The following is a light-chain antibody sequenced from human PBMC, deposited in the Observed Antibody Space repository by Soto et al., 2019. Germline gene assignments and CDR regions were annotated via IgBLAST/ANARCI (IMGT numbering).Light chain of an antibody. CDR1: QSISTW. V-gene: IGKV1-5*01. Sequence: SVAVYEGDRVTITCRASQSISTWLAWDPQKPGKAPKRLIYDASSLESGVPSRFSGSVSGTEFTLTIISRQPDEFATYYCQQYYSYSAFGQGTKVDIK. CDR2: DAS. J-gene: IGKJ1*01. CDR3: QQYYSYSA.